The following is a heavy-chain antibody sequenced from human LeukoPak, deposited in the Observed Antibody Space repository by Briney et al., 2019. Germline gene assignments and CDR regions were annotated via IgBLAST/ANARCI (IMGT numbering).Heavy chain of an antibody. V-gene: IGHV3-21*01. D-gene: IGHD6-6*01. CDR2: ITGSSSYI. Sequence: GGSLRLSCAASGFTFSTYYMNWVRQAPRKGLEWVSFITGSSSYIYYTDSVKGRFTISRDNAKNSLFLQMNRLRDEDTAVYYCASGFSSSPYFDYWGQGTLVTVSS. CDR1: GFTFSTYY. CDR3: ASGFSSSPYFDY. J-gene: IGHJ4*02.